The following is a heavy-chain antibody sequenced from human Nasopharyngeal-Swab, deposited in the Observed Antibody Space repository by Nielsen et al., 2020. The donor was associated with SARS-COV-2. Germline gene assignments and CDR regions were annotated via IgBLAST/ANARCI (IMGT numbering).Heavy chain of an antibody. CDR2: ITHNGRT. Sequence: SETLSLSCAVYGGSFNGYYWSWIRQSPGKGLECIGEITHNGRTNYNPSLKSRVTISVDTSKTQFSLKLSSVTAADTAVYYCARGSTMNGYYGMDVWGQGTTVTVSS. J-gene: IGHJ6*02. D-gene: IGHD3-22*01. CDR1: GGSFNGYY. V-gene: IGHV4-34*01. CDR3: ARGSTMNGYYGMDV.